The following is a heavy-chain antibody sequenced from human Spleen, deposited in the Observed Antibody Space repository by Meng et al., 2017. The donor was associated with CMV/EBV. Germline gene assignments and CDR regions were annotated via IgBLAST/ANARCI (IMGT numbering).Heavy chain of an antibody. CDR1: GYSFTNHW. CDR3: ARMGDSGIYYGDY. Sequence: KVSCKGSGYSFTNHWIGWVRQMPGKGLEWMGMIYPGDSDIRYSPSFQGQVTFSADKSISTAYLQWSSLKASDTAMYYCARMGDSGIYYGDYWGQGTLVTVSS. D-gene: IGHD1-26*01. CDR2: IYPGDSDI. J-gene: IGHJ4*02. V-gene: IGHV5-51*01.